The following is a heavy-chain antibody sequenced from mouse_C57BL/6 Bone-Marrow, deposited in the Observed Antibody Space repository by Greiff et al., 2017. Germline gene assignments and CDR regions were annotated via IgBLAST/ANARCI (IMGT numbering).Heavy chain of an antibody. CDR2: INYDGSST. Sequence: EVQLVESEGGLVQPGSSMKLSCTASGFTFSDYYMAWVRQVPEKGLEWVANINYDGSSTYYLDSLKSRFIISRDNAKNILYLQMRSLKSEDTATYYCARALGLGWYFDVWGTGTTVTVSS. CDR1: GFTFSDYY. D-gene: IGHD4-1*01. CDR3: ARALGLGWYFDV. J-gene: IGHJ1*03. V-gene: IGHV5-16*01.